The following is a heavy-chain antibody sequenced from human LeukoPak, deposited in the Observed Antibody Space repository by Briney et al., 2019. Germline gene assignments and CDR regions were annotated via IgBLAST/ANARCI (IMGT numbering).Heavy chain of an antibody. Sequence: SETLSLTCTVSGDSISSYFWNWIRQTPGKGLEWIGYIYYSGSTNYNPSLKSRVTISVDTSKNQFSLKLSSVTAADTAVYYCARGPLGMDVWGQGTTVTVSS. V-gene: IGHV4-59*08. J-gene: IGHJ6*02. CDR1: GDSISSYF. CDR3: ARGPLGMDV. CDR2: IYYSGST.